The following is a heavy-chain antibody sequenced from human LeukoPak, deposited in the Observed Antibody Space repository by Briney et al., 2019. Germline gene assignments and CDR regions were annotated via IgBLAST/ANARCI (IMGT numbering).Heavy chain of an antibody. CDR1: GGSFSGYY. CDR2: INHSGST. D-gene: IGHD1-26*01. V-gene: IGHV4-34*01. CDR3: ARDPYSGSLDY. Sequence: SETLSLTCAVYGGSFSGYYWSWIRQPPGKGLEWIGEINHSGSTNYNPSLKSRVTISVDTSKNQFSLKLSSVTAADTAVYYCARDPYSGSLDYWGQGTLVTVSS. J-gene: IGHJ4*02.